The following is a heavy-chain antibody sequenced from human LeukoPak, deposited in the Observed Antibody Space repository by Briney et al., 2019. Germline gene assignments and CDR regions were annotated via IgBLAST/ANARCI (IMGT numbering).Heavy chain of an antibody. J-gene: IGHJ2*01. D-gene: IGHD3-9*01. CDR2: IYPGDSDT. CDR3: ARHSVRYFDWLGHHWYFDL. CDR1: GYSFTNYW. V-gene: IGHV5-51*01. Sequence: GESLKISCKGSGYSFTNYWIGWVRQMPGKGLEWMGIIYPGDSDTRYSPSFQGQVTISADNSISTAYLQWSSLKASDTAMYYCARHSVRYFDWLGHHWYFDLWGRGTLVTVSS.